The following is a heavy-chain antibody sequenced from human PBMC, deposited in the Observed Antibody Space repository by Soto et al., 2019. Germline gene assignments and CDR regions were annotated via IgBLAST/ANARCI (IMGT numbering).Heavy chain of an antibody. J-gene: IGHJ3*02. V-gene: IGHV1-69*02. CDR3: ARGRSVLDAFDI. Sequence: QVQLVQSGAEVKKPGSSVKVSCKASGGTFSSYTISWVRQAPGQGLEWMGRIIPILGIANYAQKFPGRVTITADKSTSTAYMELSSLRSEDTAVYYCARGRSVLDAFDIWGQGTMVTVSS. CDR1: GGTFSSYT. CDR2: IIPILGIA.